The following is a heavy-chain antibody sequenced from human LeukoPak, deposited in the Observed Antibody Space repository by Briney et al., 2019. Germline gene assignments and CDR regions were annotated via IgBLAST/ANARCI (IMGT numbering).Heavy chain of an antibody. J-gene: IGHJ4*02. V-gene: IGHV1-69*04. CDR1: GGTFSSYA. Sequence: SVKVSCKASGGTFSSYAISWVRQAPGQGLEWMGRIIPILGIANYAQKFQGRVTITADKSTSTAYMELSSLRSEDTAVYYCARGHYGDYDYFEPSGDYDYFDYWGQGTLVTVSS. CDR2: IIPILGIA. CDR3: ARGHYGDYDYFEPSGDYDYFDY. D-gene: IGHD4-17*01.